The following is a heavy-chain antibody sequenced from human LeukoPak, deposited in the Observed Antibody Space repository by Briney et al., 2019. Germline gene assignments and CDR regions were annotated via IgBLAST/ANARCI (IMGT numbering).Heavy chain of an antibody. CDR2: ISYDGSNK. D-gene: IGHD3-10*01. V-gene: IGHV3-30*18. J-gene: IGHJ4*02. Sequence: PGRSLRLSRAASGFTFSSYGMHWVRQAPGKGLEWVAVISYDGSNKYYADSVKGRFTISRDNSKNTLYLQMNSLRAEDTAVYYCAKDDRREYYYGSGSYYPLFDYWGQGTLVTVSS. CDR3: AKDDRREYYYGSGSYYPLFDY. CDR1: GFTFSSYG.